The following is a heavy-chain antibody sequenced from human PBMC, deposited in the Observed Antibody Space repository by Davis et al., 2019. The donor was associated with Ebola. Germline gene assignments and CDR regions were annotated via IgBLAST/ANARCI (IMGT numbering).Heavy chain of an antibody. J-gene: IGHJ4*02. CDR3: AKKSGYYGSGSQYYFDY. D-gene: IGHD3-10*01. Sequence: GESLKISCAASGFTFSSYAMSWVRQAPGKGLEWVSAISGNGGSTYYADSVKGRFTISRDNSKNTLYLQMNSLRAEDTAVYYCAKKSGYYGSGSQYYFDYWGQGTLVTVSS. V-gene: IGHV3-23*01. CDR1: GFTFSSYA. CDR2: ISGNGGST.